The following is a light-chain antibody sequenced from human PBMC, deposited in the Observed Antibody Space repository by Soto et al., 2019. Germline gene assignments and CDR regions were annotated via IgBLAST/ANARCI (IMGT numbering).Light chain of an antibody. V-gene: IGLV2-11*01. CDR2: DVR. J-gene: IGLJ2*01. CDR1: SSDVGGYNY. CDR3: CSYAGSYVV. Sequence: QSALTQPRSVSGSPGQSVTISCTGTSSDVGGYNYVSWYQQHPDKAPKLMIFDVRQRPSGVPDRFSGSKSGNTASLTISGLQAEDEADYYCCSYAGSYVVFGGGTQLTVL.